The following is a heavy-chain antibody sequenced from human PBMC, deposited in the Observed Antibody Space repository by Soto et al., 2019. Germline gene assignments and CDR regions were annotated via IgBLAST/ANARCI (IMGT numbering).Heavy chain of an antibody. J-gene: IGHJ5*02. D-gene: IGHD5-12*01. CDR1: GASVAGGSYY. CDR2: ITSRGRP. V-gene: IGHV4-30-4*01. CDR3: ARDTYSGYDFGL. Sequence: LSLTCSVSGASVAGGSYYWSWVRQPPGKGLEWTGYITSRGRPFYNPSLTSRGTISADTSKNQLSLQLTSVTAADTAVYYCARDTYSGYDFGLWGQGTLVTVSS.